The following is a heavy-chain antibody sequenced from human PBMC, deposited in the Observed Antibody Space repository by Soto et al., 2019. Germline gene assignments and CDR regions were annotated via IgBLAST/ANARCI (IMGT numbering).Heavy chain of an antibody. CDR2: IYYIGSA. D-gene: IGHD2-21*01. V-gene: IGHV4-30-4*01. J-gene: IGHJ4*02. CDR3: AAYARWYFDY. Sequence: QVHLQESGPGLVKPSQTLSLTCTVSCGSLISSDYYWSWIRQPQGKGLEWIGYIYYIGSAYYNPSLKGRVIVSLDTSKNQCSLRLSSVTAADTASYYCAAYARWYFDYCGQGTMVTVSS. CDR1: CGSLISSDYY.